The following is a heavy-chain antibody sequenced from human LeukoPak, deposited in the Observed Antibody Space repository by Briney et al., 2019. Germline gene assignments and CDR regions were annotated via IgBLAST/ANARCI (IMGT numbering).Heavy chain of an antibody. CDR1: TFTFSSSA. Sequence: GGSLRLSCAASTFTFSSSAMSWVRQAPGKGLEWVASISDYWGATNYADSVKGRFIISRDNSKNTLYLQMNSLRAEDTAVYYCAKAVAAGVNYYYYMDVWGKGTTVTVSS. J-gene: IGHJ6*03. CDR3: AKAVAAGVNYYYYMDV. D-gene: IGHD6-13*01. V-gene: IGHV3-23*01. CDR2: ISDYWGAT.